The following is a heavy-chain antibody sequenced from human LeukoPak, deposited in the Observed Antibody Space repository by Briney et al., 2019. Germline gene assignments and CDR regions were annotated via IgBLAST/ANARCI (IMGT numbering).Heavy chain of an antibody. Sequence: ASVKVSCKASGYTFTGYQMHWVRQAPGQGLEWMGIINPSGGSTSYAQKFQGRVTMTRDMSTSTAYMELRSLRSDDAAVYYCARDWNYVNDDFDIWGQGTMVTVSS. CDR2: INPSGGST. CDR1: GYTFTGYQ. CDR3: ARDWNYVNDDFDI. J-gene: IGHJ3*02. D-gene: IGHD1-7*01. V-gene: IGHV1-46*01.